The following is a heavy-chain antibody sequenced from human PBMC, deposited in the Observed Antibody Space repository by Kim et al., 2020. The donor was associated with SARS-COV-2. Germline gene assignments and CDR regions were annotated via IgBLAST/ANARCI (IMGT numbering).Heavy chain of an antibody. D-gene: IGHD6-13*01. Sequence: GGSLRLSCAASGFTFSSYSMNWVRQAPGKGLEWVSSISSSSSYIYYADSVKGRFTISRDNAKNSLYLQMNSLRAEDTAVYYCARYSGIAAAGTMGVYYYYGMDVWGQGTTVTVSS. J-gene: IGHJ6*02. CDR3: ARYSGIAAAGTMGVYYYYGMDV. CDR2: ISSSSSYI. V-gene: IGHV3-21*01. CDR1: GFTFSSYS.